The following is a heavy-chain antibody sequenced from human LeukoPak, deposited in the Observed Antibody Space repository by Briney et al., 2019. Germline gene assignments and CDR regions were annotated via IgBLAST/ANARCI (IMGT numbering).Heavy chain of an antibody. CDR1: GYTFTSYG. V-gene: IGHV1-18*01. CDR3: ARGGGDYVWGSYHPYNWFDP. Sequence: ASVKVSCKASGYTFTSYGISWVRQAPGQGLEWMGWISAYNGNTNYAQKLQGRVTMTTDTSTSTAYMELSSLRSEDTAVYYCARGGGDYVWGSYHPYNWFDPWGQGTLVTVSS. J-gene: IGHJ5*02. D-gene: IGHD3-16*01. CDR2: ISAYNGNT.